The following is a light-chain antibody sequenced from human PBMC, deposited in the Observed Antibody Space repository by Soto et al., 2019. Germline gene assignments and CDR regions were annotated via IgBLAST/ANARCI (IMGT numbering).Light chain of an antibody. CDR3: LLSYTRARHVV. CDR2: DTT. V-gene: IGLV7-46*01. Sequence: QSVVTQEPSLTVSPGGTVTLTCGSSTGAVTSGHYPYWFQQKPGQAPRTLIHDTTKKHSWTPARFSGSLLGGKAALTLTGAQPEDEAEYYCLLSYTRARHVVFGGGTKVTVL. J-gene: IGLJ2*01. CDR1: TGAVTSGHY.